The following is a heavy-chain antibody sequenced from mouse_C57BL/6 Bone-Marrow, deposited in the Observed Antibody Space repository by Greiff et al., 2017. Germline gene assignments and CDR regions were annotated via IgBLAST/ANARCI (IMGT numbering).Heavy chain of an antibody. CDR2: IYPRSGNT. D-gene: IGHD4-1*02. CDR1: GYTFTSYG. V-gene: IGHV1-81*01. J-gene: IGHJ4*01. CDR3: SQLVYYAMDY. Sequence: VKLVESGAELARPGASVKLSCKASGYTFTSYGISWVKQRTGQGLEWIGEIYPRSGNTYYNEKFKGKATLTADKSSSTAYMELRSLTSEDSAVYFCSQLVYYAMDYWGQGTSVTVSS.